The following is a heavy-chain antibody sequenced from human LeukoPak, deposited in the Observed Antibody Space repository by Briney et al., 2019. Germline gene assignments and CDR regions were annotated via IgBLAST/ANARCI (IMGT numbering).Heavy chain of an antibody. CDR1: GGTFTSST. D-gene: IGHD4-17*01. Sequence: SVKVSFKSSGGTFTSSTISWVRQAPGQGLEWMGRIIPLFQTTKYAPKLQGRVTITADTSTSTAYMEVSSLTSEDTAVYYCARGPMTTAPLEYWGQGTLVTVSS. CDR3: ARGPMTTAPLEY. CDR2: IIPLFQTT. J-gene: IGHJ4*02. V-gene: IGHV1-69*08.